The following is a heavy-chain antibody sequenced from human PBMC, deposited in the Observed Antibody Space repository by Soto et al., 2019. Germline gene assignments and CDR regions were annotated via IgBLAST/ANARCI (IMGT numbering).Heavy chain of an antibody. CDR2: TYYRSKWYN. J-gene: IGHJ5*02. Sequence: SQTLSLTCAISGDSVSSNSAAWNWIRQSPSRGLEWLGRTYYRSKWYNDYAVSVKSRITINPDTSKNQFSLQLNSVTPEDTAVYYCARDSRSYYGSGRYNWFDPWAREPSSPSPQ. V-gene: IGHV6-1*01. CDR3: ARDSRSYYGSGRYNWFDP. CDR1: GDSVSSNSAA. D-gene: IGHD3-10*01.